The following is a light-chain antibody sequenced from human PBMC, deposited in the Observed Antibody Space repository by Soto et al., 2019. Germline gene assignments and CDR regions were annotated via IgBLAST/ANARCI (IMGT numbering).Light chain of an antibody. V-gene: IGKV1-6*01. CDR3: LQDYNYPFT. J-gene: IGKJ2*01. Sequence: AIQITHSPSSLSDSVGDRVTITCRASQDIRKDLAWYQQKPGKAPQILIYGASTLQTVVASRFSGSGSATDFTLTISSLQPADSVAYYCLQDYNYPFTFGQGTKVDIK. CDR1: QDIRKD. CDR2: GAS.